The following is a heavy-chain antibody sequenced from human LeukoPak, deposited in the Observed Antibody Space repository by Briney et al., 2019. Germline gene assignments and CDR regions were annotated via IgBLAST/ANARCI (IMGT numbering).Heavy chain of an antibody. J-gene: IGHJ6*02. D-gene: IGHD2-15*01. CDR1: GFTFSSYG. Sequence: GGSLRLSCAASGFTFSSYGMHWVRQAPGEGLEWVAFIRYDGSNKYYADSVKGRFTISRDNSKNTLYLQMNSLRAEDTAVYYCAKLLSYCSGGSCYSGRVYGMDVWGQGTTVTVSS. CDR3: AKLLSYCSGGSCYSGRVYGMDV. CDR2: IRYDGSNK. V-gene: IGHV3-30*02.